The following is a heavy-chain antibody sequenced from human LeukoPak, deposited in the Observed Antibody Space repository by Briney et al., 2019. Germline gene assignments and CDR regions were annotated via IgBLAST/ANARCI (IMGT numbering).Heavy chain of an antibody. CDR1: GGSLNVYY. J-gene: IGHJ4*02. Sequence: NPSETLSLTCAVFGGSLNVYYWSWIRQPPGRGLEGSGEINHSGRTNYNPSLRSRVTISLDRTMNQFSLSLSSVTAADTAVYFCAPIFGDYSDFDSWDQGTLVTVSS. CDR3: APIFGDYSDFDS. D-gene: IGHD4-17*01. CDR2: INHSGRT. V-gene: IGHV4-34*01.